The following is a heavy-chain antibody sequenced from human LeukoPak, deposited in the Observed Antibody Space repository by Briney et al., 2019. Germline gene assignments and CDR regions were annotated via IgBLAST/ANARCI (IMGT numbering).Heavy chain of an antibody. CDR3: ARDPGGSYLTTRGDWFDP. D-gene: IGHD1-1*01. CDR1: GGSIRSYY. V-gene: IGHV4-4*07. J-gene: IGHJ5*02. CDR2: IYHDGKS. Sequence: SETLFLTCTASGGSIRSYYWTWLRQSAGKGLEWIGRIYHDGKSDYSLSLKSRVTMSIDTSKNQFSLNLHSVTAADTAVYYCARDPGGSYLTTRGDWFDPWGQGVLVTVSS.